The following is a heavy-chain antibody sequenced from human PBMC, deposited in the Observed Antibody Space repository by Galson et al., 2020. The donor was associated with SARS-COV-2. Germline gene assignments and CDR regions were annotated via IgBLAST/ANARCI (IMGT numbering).Heavy chain of an antibody. J-gene: IGHJ6*03. CDR1: GFTFSSYA. Sequence: GSLRLSCAASGFTFSSYAMSWVRQAPGKGLEWIGEINHSGSTNYNPSLKSRVTISVDTSKNQFSLKLSSVTAADTAVYYCARVVVVAAPFLYYYYYMDVWGKGTTVTVSS. D-gene: IGHD2-15*01. CDR2: INHSGST. V-gene: IGHV4-34*01. CDR3: ARVVVVAAPFLYYYYYMDV.